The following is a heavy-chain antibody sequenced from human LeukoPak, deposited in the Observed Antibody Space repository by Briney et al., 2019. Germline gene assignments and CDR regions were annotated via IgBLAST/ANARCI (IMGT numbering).Heavy chain of an antibody. J-gene: IGHJ4*02. Sequence: SETLSLTCGVSGGSITNTNYWTWVRQPPGRGLEWIGEVNLQGSTNYNPSLMGRVAISVDTSENHISLQLTSVTAADTAVYYCAREGGPYRPLDYSGQGTLVTVSS. CDR2: VNLQGST. CDR3: AREGGPYRPLDY. V-gene: IGHV4-4*02. CDR1: GGSITNTNY.